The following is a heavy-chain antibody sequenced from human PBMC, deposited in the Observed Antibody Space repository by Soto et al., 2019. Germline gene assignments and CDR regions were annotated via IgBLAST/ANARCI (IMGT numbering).Heavy chain of an antibody. D-gene: IGHD3-10*01. Sequence: GGSLRLSCAASGFTFSSYAMTWVRQAPGKGLEWVSSITYSGSSTYYADSVKGRFTISRDNSKNTLYLQMNSLRVEDTAVYYCAKDWVQVLNWGQGTLVTVSS. CDR2: ITYSGSST. V-gene: IGHV3-23*01. J-gene: IGHJ4*02. CDR1: GFTFSSYA. CDR3: AKDWVQVLN.